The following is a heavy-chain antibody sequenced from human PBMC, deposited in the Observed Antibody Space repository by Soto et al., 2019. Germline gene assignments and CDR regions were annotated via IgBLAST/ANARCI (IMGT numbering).Heavy chain of an antibody. D-gene: IGHD4-4*01. CDR2: IKSKTDGGTT. V-gene: IGHV3-15*01. Sequence: VGSLRLSCAASGFTFSNAWMSWVRQAPGKGLEWVGRIKSKTDGGTTDYAAPEKGRFTVSRDDSKNTLYLQMNSLKTEDTAIYYCTTITVIAYWGQGSLVTVSS. J-gene: IGHJ4*02. CDR1: GFTFSNAW. CDR3: TTITVIAY.